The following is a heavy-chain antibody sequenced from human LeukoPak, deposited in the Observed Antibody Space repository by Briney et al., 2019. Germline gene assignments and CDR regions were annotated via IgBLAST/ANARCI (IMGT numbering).Heavy chain of an antibody. CDR3: ARGLAAAGLYNWFDP. CDR1: GGSISSGGYY. D-gene: IGHD6-13*01. J-gene: IGHJ5*02. V-gene: IGHV4-31*03. Sequence: SETLSLTCTVSGGSISSGGYYWGWIRQHPGKSLEWIGYIYYSGSTYYNPSLKSRVTISVDTSKNQFSLKLSSVTAADTAVYYCARGLAAAGLYNWFDPWGQGTLVTVSS. CDR2: IYYSGST.